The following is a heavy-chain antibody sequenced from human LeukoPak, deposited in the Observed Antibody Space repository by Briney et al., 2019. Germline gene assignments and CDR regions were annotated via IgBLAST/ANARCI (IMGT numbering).Heavy chain of an antibody. D-gene: IGHD6-19*01. CDR2: ISYDGSNK. CDR3: ARSSSGWYLDAFDI. J-gene: IGHJ3*02. CDR1: GFTFSSYS. V-gene: IGHV3-30*03. Sequence: PGGSLRLSCAAFGFTFSSYSMHWVRQAPGKGLEWVAVISYDGSNKYYADSVKGRFTISRDNSKNTLYLQMNSLRAEDTAVYYCARSSSGWYLDAFDIWGQGTMVTVSS.